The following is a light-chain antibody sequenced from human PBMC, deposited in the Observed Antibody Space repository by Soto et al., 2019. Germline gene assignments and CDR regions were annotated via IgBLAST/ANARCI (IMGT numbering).Light chain of an antibody. J-gene: IGKJ5*01. Sequence: EVVLTQSLGTLSLSPGQSAALSCRPSRSVNSRYLAWYQQRPGQAPRLLIYGASSRATGIPDRFSGSGSGTDFTLTISRLEPEDFAMYYCQQYGSSAPITFGQGTRLEIK. CDR2: GAS. CDR1: RSVNSRY. V-gene: IGKV3-20*01. CDR3: QQYGSSAPIT.